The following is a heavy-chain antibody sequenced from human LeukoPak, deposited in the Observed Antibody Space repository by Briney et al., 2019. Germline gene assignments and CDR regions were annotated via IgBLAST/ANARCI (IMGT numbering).Heavy chain of an antibody. CDR2: ISWNSGSI. V-gene: IGHV3-9*01. J-gene: IGHJ6*02. D-gene: IGHD1-1*01. CDR3: ARNGRGEQPLAYYYYGMDV. Sequence: PGGSLRLSCAASGFTFDDYAMHWVRQAPGKGLEWVSGISWNSGSIGYADSVKGRFTISRDNAKNSLYLQMNSLRAEDTAVYYCARNGRGEQPLAYYYYGMDVWGQGTTVTVSS. CDR1: GFTFDDYA.